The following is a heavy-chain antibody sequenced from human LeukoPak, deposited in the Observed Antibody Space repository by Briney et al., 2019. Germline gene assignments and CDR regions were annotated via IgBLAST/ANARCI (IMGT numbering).Heavy chain of an antibody. D-gene: IGHD5-18*01. CDR2: IYHDGRT. V-gene: IGHV4-4*02. Sequence: PSGTLSLTCAVSGGSISSSNWWSWVRQPPGKGLEWIGEIYHDGRTNYDPSLKSRVTISVDTSKNQFSLKLSSVTAADTAVYYCARQLGLWYFDLWGRGTLVTVSS. CDR1: GGSISSSNW. CDR3: ARQLGLWYFDL. J-gene: IGHJ2*01.